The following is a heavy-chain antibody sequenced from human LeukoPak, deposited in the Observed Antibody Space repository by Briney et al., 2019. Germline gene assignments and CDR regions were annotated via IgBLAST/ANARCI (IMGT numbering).Heavy chain of an antibody. CDR2: IYYSGST. Sequence: SETLSLTCTVSGGSISSYYWSWIRQPPGKGLEWIGYIYYSGSTNYNPSLKSRVSISVDTSKNQFSLKLCSVTAADTAVYYCARDLFSYFDYWGQGTLVTVSS. CDR1: GGSISSYY. V-gene: IGHV4-59*01. J-gene: IGHJ4*02. CDR3: ARDLFSYFDY.